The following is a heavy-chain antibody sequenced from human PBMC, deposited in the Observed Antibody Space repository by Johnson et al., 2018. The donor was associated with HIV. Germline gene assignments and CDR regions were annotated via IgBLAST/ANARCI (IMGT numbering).Heavy chain of an antibody. Sequence: QVQLVESGGGVVQPGRSLRLSCAASGFTFSNYVMHWVRQAPGKGLEWVALISYDGTKKYSAGSVKGRFTISRDNSKNTLYLQMNNLRLGDTAVYYCASSVHDYSDYLWGRDAFDIWGQGTMVIVSS. CDR1: GFTFSNYV. CDR3: ASSVHDYSDYLWGRDAFDI. J-gene: IGHJ3*02. V-gene: IGHV3-30*04. D-gene: IGHD4-11*01. CDR2: ISYDGTKK.